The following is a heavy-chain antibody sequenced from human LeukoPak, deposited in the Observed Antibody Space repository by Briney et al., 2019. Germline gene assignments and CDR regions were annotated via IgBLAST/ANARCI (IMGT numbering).Heavy chain of an antibody. CDR3: ARGLDYGGNPGAFDI. Sequence: GGSLRLSCAASGFTFSNYYMSWIRQAPGKGLVWVSYISSRSSNKEYADSVKGRFTISRDNAKNSLYLQMNSLRAEDTAVYYCARGLDYGGNPGAFDIWGQGTMVTVSS. V-gene: IGHV3-11*06. CDR1: GFTFSNYY. CDR2: ISSRSSNK. J-gene: IGHJ3*02. D-gene: IGHD4-23*01.